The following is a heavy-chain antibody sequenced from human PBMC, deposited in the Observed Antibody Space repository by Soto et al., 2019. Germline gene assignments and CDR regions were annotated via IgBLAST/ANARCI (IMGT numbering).Heavy chain of an antibody. CDR2: MHPNSGNT. D-gene: IGHD1-26*01. CDR3: ARGLSYRQD. Sequence: QVQLVQSGAEVKKPGASVKVSCKASGYTFTSYDIYWVRQATGQGLEWMGWMHPNSGNTGYAQKFQGRDTMTRNTSITTAYMELSSLTSEDTAVYYCARGLSYRQDWGQGTLVTVSS. J-gene: IGHJ4*02. V-gene: IGHV1-8*01. CDR1: GYTFTSYD.